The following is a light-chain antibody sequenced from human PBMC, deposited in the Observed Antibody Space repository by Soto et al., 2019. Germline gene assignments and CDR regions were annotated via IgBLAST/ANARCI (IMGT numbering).Light chain of an antibody. J-gene: IGLJ1*01. CDR2: DVS. Sequence: QSVLTQPASVSGSPGQSITISCTGTSSDVGGYKYVSWYQQHPGKAPKLMIYDVSNRPPGVSNRFSGSKSGNTASLTISGLQAEDEADYYCSSYAGSSTLYVFGAGTKVTVL. CDR3: SSYAGSSTLYV. V-gene: IGLV2-14*01. CDR1: SSDVGGYKY.